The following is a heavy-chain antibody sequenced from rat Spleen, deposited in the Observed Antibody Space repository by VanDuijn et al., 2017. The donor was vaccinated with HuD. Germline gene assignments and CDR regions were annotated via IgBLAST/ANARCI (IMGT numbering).Heavy chain of an antibody. V-gene: IGHV5S13*01. CDR1: GFTFTNYD. Sequence: EVQLVESGGGLMQPGRSLKLSCAASGFTFTNYDMAWVRQAPTKGLEWVASISHDGGTSYYRDSMKGRFTISRDNAKNTQYLQMDSLRSEDTAAYYCARRDFSSFIYPFFDYWGQGVMVTVSS. CDR3: ARRDFSSFIYPFFDY. D-gene: IGHD1-2*01. J-gene: IGHJ2*01. CDR2: ISHDGGTS.